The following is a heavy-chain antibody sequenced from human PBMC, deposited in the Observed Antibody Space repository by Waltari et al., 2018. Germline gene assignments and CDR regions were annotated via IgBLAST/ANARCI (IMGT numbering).Heavy chain of an antibody. CDR3: ARDLPRYKSFDY. Sequence: QLQLQESGPGLVKPSETLSLTCTVSGGSISSSSYFWGWIRQPPGKGLEWIGSIYYNGSPSYNPSLKSRVTISVDTSKTQFSLKLSSVTAADTAVYFCARDLPRYKSFDYWGPGTLVTVSS. V-gene: IGHV4-39*07. CDR2: IYYNGSP. J-gene: IGHJ4*02. D-gene: IGHD3-16*02. CDR1: GGSISSSSYF.